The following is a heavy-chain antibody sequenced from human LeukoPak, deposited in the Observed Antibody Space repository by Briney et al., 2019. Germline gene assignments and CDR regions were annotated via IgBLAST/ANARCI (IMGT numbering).Heavy chain of an antibody. D-gene: IGHD2-21*02. CDR3: ARHWSCGGDCSSHRWDAFDI. V-gene: IGHV3-23*01. CDR2: ISGSGGST. Sequence: GGSLRLSCAASGFTFSSYAMSWVRQAPGKGLEWVSAISGSGGSTYYADSVKGRFTISRDNSKNTLYLQMNSLKASDTAMYYCARHWSCGGDCSSHRWDAFDIWGQGTMVTVSS. CDR1: GFTFSSYA. J-gene: IGHJ3*02.